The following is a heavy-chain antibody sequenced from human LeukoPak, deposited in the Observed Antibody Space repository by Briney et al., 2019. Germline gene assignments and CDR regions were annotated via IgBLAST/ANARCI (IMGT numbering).Heavy chain of an antibody. J-gene: IGHJ6*03. CDR3: ARDMVRVASYYYYYYMDV. Sequence: GGSLRLSCAASGFTFSSHGMNWVRQTPGKGLEWVAVISSDGTNTYYADFVKGRFTISRDHFKNTLYLQMSSLRAEDTAVYYCARDMVRVASYYYYYYMDVWGIGTTVTVSS. D-gene: IGHD3-10*01. V-gene: IGHV3-30*03. CDR1: GFTFSSHG. CDR2: ISSDGTNT.